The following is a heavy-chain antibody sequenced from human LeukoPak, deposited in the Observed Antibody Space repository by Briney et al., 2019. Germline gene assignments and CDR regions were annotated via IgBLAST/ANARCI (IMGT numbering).Heavy chain of an antibody. V-gene: IGHV3-21*01. Sequence: KTGGSLRLSCAASGFTFSSYSMNWVRQAPGKGLEWVSSISSSSSYIYYADSVKGRFTISRDNAKNSLYLQMNSLRAEDTAVYYCARGKGYYESSGFLWGQGTLVTVSS. D-gene: IGHD3-22*01. J-gene: IGHJ4*02. CDR3: ARGKGYYESSGFL. CDR2: ISSSSSYI. CDR1: GFTFSSYS.